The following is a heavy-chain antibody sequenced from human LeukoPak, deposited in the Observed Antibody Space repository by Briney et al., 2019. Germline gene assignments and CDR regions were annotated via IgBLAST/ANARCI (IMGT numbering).Heavy chain of an antibody. CDR2: ISYDGSNK. CDR3: ATSFPSPPGDY. J-gene: IGHJ4*02. D-gene: IGHD2/OR15-2a*01. V-gene: IGHV3-30-3*01. CDR1: GFTFSSYA. Sequence: GGSLRLSCAASGFTFSSYAMHWVRQAPGKGLEWVAVISYDGSNKYYADSVKGRFTISRDNSKNTLYLQMNSLRAEDTAVYYCATSFPSPPGDYWGQGTLVTVSS.